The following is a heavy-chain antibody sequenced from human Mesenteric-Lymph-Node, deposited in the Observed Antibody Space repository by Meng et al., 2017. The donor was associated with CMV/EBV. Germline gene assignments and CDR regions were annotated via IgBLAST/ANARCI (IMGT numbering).Heavy chain of an antibody. J-gene: IGHJ5*02. CDR3: ARNPASIEAGGYYRRSAWFDP. V-gene: IGHV4-59*01. CDR2: MYYSGIT. Sequence: YYWSWIRQSPGKGLEWIGNMYYSGITDYNPSLKSRVTISLDTSKNQFSLKLSSVTAADTALYYCARNPASIEAGGYYRRSAWFDPWGQGTLVTVSS. D-gene: IGHD3-3*01. CDR1: YY.